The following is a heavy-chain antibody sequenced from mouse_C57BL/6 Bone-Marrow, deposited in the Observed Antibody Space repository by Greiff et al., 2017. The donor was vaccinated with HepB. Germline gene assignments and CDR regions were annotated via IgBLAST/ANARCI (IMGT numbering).Heavy chain of an antibody. CDR1: GYAFTNYL. CDR2: INPGSGGT. V-gene: IGHV1-54*01. Sequence: VQLQQSGAELVRPGTSVKVSCKASGYAFTNYLIEWVKQRPGQGLEWIGVINPGSGGTNYNEKFKGKATLTADKSSSTAYMQLSSLTSEDSAVYFCASMSLCYDSYYEYYAMDYWGQGTSVTVSS. CDR3: ASMSLCYDSYYEYYAMDY. J-gene: IGHJ4*01. D-gene: IGHD2-3*01.